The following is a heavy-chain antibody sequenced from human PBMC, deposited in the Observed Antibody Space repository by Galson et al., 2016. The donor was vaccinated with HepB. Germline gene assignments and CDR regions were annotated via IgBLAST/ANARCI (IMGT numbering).Heavy chain of an antibody. CDR1: GDTFSNYA. V-gene: IGHV1-69*06. CDR2: IITIFDKT. J-gene: IGHJ4*02. Sequence: SVKVSCKASGDTFSNYAITWVRQAPGQGLEWMGGIITIFDKTNYAQKFQGRVTITADKSTSTASLELSSLRSEDTAMYYCARGGDVIRGPIDYWGQGTLVTVSA. D-gene: IGHD3-10*01. CDR3: ARGGDVIRGPIDY.